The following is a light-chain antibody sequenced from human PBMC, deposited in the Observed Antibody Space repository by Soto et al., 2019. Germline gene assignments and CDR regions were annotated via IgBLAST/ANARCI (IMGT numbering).Light chain of an antibody. J-gene: IGLJ1*01. CDR3: GSYTDSITYV. CDR2: EVT. V-gene: IGLV2-14*01. Sequence: QSALTQPASVSGSLGQSVTISCTGTTSDVGGYNYVSWYQQHPGKAPILMIYEVTNRPSGVSNRFSGSKSGNTASLTISGLQVEDEADYYCGSYTDSITYVLGNGTKLTV. CDR1: TSDVGGYNY.